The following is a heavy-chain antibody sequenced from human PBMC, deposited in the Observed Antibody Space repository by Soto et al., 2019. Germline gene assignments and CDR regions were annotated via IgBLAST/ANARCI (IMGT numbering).Heavy chain of an antibody. V-gene: IGHV1-69*08. CDR1: GGTFSSYT. CDR2: FVPILGLA. D-gene: IGHD3-10*01. J-gene: IGHJ5*02. CDR3: ARDVGSGVDP. Sequence: QVQLVQSGAEVKKPGSSVKVSCKASGGTFSSYTISWVRQAPGQGLEWMGRFVPILGLAHYAQKFQGRVTITADKSTSTAYMELSSVRSDDSAVYYCARDVGSGVDPWGQGTLVTVSS.